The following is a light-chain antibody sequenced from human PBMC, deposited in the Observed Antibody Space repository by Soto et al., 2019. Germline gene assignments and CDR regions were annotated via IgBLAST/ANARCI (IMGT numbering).Light chain of an antibody. V-gene: IGKV3-15*01. CDR2: GAS. CDR3: QQYNNLPPYT. Sequence: EIVMTQPPATLAGSPGETVTLSCRASQSLSGNLAWYQQKPGQAPRLLIYGASTRATGIPARFSGSGSGTEFTLTISSLQSEDFAVYYCQQYNNLPPYTSGQGTKVGIK. CDR1: QSLSGN. J-gene: IGKJ2*01.